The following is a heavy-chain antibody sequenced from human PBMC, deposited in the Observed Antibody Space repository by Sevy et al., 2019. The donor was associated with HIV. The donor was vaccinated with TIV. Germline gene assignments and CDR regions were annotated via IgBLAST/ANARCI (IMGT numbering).Heavy chain of an antibody. CDR2: INPTSGVT. J-gene: IGHJ3*01. D-gene: IGHD2-2*01. Sequence: ASVKVSCKTSGDTFSTNYIHWVRQAPGQGLEWMGIINPTSGVTAYAQKFQGRVNMTRDTSTNKVYMDLSSLRSEDTDVYYCARDRMNVGYCSSTKCSRGIFDVWGQGATVTVSS. CDR3: ARDRMNVGYCSSTKCSRGIFDV. CDR1: GDTFSTNY. V-gene: IGHV1-46*01.